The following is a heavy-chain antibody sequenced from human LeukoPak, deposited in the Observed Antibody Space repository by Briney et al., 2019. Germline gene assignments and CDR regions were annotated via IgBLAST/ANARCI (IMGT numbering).Heavy chain of an antibody. V-gene: IGHV3-11*01. J-gene: IGHJ4*02. CDR2: ISVSGTTM. CDR1: GFTFTDYY. CDR3: ARVGRLQYGDYVAFDY. Sequence: GGSLRLSCATSGFTFTDYYMSWIRQAPGKGLEWVSYISVSGTTMYYADSVKGRFTLSRDNAKNSLYLQMNSLRAEDTAVYYCARVGRLQYGDYVAFDYWGQGTLVTASS. D-gene: IGHD4-17*01.